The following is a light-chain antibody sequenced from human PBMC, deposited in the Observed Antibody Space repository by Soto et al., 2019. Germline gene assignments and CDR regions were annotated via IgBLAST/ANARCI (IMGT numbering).Light chain of an antibody. CDR3: CSYAGSSTFYWV. V-gene: IGLV2-23*02. J-gene: IGLJ3*02. CDR2: EDS. CDR1: SSDVGSYNL. Sequence: QLVLTQPASVSGSPGQSITISCTGTSSDVGSYNLVSWYQQHPGKAPKLMIYEDSKRPSGVSNRFSGSKSGNTASLTISGLQAEDEADYYCCSYAGSSTFYWVFGGGTKLTVL.